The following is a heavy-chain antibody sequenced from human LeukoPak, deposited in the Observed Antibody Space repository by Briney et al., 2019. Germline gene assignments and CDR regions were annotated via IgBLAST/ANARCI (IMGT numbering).Heavy chain of an antibody. D-gene: IGHD1-26*01. V-gene: IGHV1-2*02. Sequence: ASVKVSCKASGYTFTGYYMHWVRQAPGQGLEWMAWIDPKSGATNYAQRFQGRVTMTRDTSIITAYMELSSLRSDDTAVYYCARGFGRATTWFDPWGQGTLVTVSS. CDR3: ARGFGRATTWFDP. CDR1: GYTFTGYY. J-gene: IGHJ5*02. CDR2: IDPKSGAT.